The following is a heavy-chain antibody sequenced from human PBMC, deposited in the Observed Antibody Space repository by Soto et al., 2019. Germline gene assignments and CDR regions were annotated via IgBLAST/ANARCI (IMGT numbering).Heavy chain of an antibody. Sequence: EVQLGESGGGLVQPGGSLRLSCAASGFIFSNYGMHWVRQAPGKGLEYVSAISNNGGSTYYVDSVKGSFTVSRDNSKNPLYLQVGCLRAEDMAVYYCARSAKFDCLNYDHYSMDVCGNGTKVLVSS. V-gene: IGHV3-64*07. D-gene: IGHD3-9*01. CDR3: ARSAKFDCLNYDHYSMDV. J-gene: IGHJ6*03. CDR2: ISNNGGST. CDR1: GFIFSNYG.